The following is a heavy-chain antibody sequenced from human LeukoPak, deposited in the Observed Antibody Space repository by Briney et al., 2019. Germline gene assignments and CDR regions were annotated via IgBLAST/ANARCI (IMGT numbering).Heavy chain of an antibody. CDR1: GGSFSGYY. J-gene: IGHJ4*02. Sequence: SETLSLTCAAYGGSFSGYYWSWIRQPPGKGLEWIGEINHSGSTNYNPSLKSRVTISVDTSKNQFSLKLSSVTAADTAVYYCVVVVAATLFDYWGQGTLVTVSS. D-gene: IGHD2-15*01. CDR3: VVVVAATLFDY. V-gene: IGHV4-34*01. CDR2: INHSGST.